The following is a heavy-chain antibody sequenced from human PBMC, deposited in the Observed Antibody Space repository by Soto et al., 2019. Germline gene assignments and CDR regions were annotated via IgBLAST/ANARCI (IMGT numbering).Heavy chain of an antibody. J-gene: IGHJ3*02. CDR1: GGSITTGGRY. CDR3: AQALVFTGGDGFVI. CDR2: LYYSGNT. D-gene: IGHD1-1*01. V-gene: IGHV4-31*02. Sequence: QVRLQEWGPGLVKPSQTLSLNCSVSGGSITTGGRYWSLIRQLPGKGLEWIGDLYYSGNTYYNAYIKSRVAISVEAAKNQFSLKLSSVTAADTAVYYWAQALVFTGGDGFVIWGEGRLVTVSS.